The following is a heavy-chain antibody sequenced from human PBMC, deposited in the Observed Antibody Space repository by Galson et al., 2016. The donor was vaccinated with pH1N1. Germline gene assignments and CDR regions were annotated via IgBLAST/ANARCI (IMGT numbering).Heavy chain of an antibody. Sequence: SLRLSCAASGFNFDTFPLHWVRQAPGTGLEWVAVISSDGRETHYAESVKGRFTTSRASSKNTLYFQLSSLRAEDTAVYYCAREVWLRRGYYIDHWGQGSLVTVSS. D-gene: IGHD3-3*01. CDR3: AREVWLRRGYYIDH. V-gene: IGHV3-30*04. CDR1: GFNFDTFP. J-gene: IGHJ4*02. CDR2: ISSDGRET.